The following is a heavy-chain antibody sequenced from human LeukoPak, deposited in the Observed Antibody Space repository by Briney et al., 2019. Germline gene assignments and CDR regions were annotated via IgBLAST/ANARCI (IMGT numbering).Heavy chain of an antibody. Sequence: SGTLSLTCTVSGGSISSYYWSWIRQPPGKGLEWIGYIYYSGSTNYNPSLKSRVTISVDTSKNQFSLKLSSVTAADTAVYYCAARPGYYGSGTPPGYWGQGTLVTVSS. CDR1: GGSISSYY. CDR2: IYYSGST. J-gene: IGHJ4*02. V-gene: IGHV4-59*08. CDR3: AARPGYYGSGTPPGY. D-gene: IGHD3-10*01.